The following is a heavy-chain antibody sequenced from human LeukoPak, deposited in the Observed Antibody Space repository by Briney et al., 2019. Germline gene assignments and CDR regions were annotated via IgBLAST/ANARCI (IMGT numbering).Heavy chain of an antibody. Sequence: GASVKVSCKASGYTFTSYYMHWVRQAPGQGLEWMGIINPSGGSTSYAQKFQGRVTMTRDTSISTAYMELSRLRSDDTAVYYCASWYQLLSYWGQGTLVTVSS. CDR1: GYTFTSYY. D-gene: IGHD2-2*01. J-gene: IGHJ4*02. CDR2: INPSGGST. V-gene: IGHV1-46*01. CDR3: ASWYQLLSY.